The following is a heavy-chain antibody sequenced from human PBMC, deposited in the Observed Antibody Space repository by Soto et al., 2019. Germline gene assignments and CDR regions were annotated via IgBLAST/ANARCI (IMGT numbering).Heavy chain of an antibody. CDR1: GYTFTGYY. Sequence: GASVKVSCKASGYTFTGYYMHWVRQAPGQGLEWMGWINPNSGGTNYAQKFQGRVTMTRDTSISTAYMELSRLRSDDTAVYYCARGNIVVVVAAKFDPWGQGTLVTVSS. D-gene: IGHD2-15*01. V-gene: IGHV1-2*02. CDR2: INPNSGGT. CDR3: ARGNIVVVVAAKFDP. J-gene: IGHJ5*02.